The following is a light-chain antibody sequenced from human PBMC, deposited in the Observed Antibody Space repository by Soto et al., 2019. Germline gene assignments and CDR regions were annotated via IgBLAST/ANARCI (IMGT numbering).Light chain of an antibody. CDR3: QKYNSAPQT. V-gene: IGKV1-27*01. Sequence: DIQMTQSPSSLSASVGDRITITCRTSQGISNDLAWYQQKPGKVPQLLIYGATTLQSGVPSRFSGSTSGTDVTLTISSLQPVDVATYYCQKYNSAPQTFGPGTKVEIK. CDR1: QGISND. CDR2: GAT. J-gene: IGKJ1*01.